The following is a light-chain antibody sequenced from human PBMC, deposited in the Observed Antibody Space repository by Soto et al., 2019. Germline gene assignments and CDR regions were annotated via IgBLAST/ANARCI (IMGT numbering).Light chain of an antibody. Sequence: EIVLTQSPGTLSLSPGERATLCCRASQSVSNYLAWYQQKPGQAPRLLIYVASSRATGIPDRFSGSGSGTDFTLTISRLEPEDFAVYYCQQYGGSPQTFGQGTKVDIK. V-gene: IGKV3-20*01. CDR2: VAS. J-gene: IGKJ1*01. CDR1: QSVSNY. CDR3: QQYGGSPQT.